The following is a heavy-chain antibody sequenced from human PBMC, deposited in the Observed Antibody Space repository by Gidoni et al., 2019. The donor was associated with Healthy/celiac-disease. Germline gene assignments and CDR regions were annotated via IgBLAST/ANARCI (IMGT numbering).Heavy chain of an antibody. CDR3: ARDRWELHAFDI. CDR2: IYYSVST. D-gene: IGHD1-26*01. V-gene: IGHV4-31*03. Sequence: QVQLQEAGPGLVKPSQTLSLTCNVSGGSISSGGYYWSWIRQHPGKGLEWIGYIYYSVSTYYNPSLKSRVTISVDTSKNQFSLKLSSVTAADTAVYYCARDRWELHAFDIWGQGTMVTVSS. CDR1: GGSISSGGYY. J-gene: IGHJ3*02.